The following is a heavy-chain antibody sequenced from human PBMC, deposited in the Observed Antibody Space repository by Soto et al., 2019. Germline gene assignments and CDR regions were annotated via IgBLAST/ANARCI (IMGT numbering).Heavy chain of an antibody. CDR1: GGTFSSYA. Sequence: ASVKVSCKASGGTFSSYAISWVRQAPGQGLEWKGGSIPIFGTANYAQKFQGRVTITADESTSTAYMELCSLRSEDTAVYYCARDFFQPNGIVVVPAAIADGMDVWGQGTTVTVSS. V-gene: IGHV1-69*13. CDR3: ARDFFQPNGIVVVPAAIADGMDV. CDR2: SIPIFGTA. D-gene: IGHD2-2*01. J-gene: IGHJ6*02.